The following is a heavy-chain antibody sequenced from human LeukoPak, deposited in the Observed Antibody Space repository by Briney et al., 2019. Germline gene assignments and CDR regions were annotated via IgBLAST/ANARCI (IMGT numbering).Heavy chain of an antibody. J-gene: IGHJ4*02. CDR3: ARDGYPDRTHFDY. CDR1: GFTFSSYA. V-gene: IGHV3-30-3*01. CDR2: ISYDGSNK. D-gene: IGHD6-13*01. Sequence: QAGRSLRLSCAASGFTFSSYAMHWVRQAPGKGLEWVAVISYDGSNKYYADSVKGRFTISRDNSKNTLYLQMNSLRAEDTAVYYCARDGYPDRTHFDYWGQGTLVTVSS.